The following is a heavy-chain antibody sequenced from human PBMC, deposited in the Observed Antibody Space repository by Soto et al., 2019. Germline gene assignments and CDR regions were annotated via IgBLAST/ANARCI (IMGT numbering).Heavy chain of an antibody. V-gene: IGHV3-11*01. CDR1: GFTFRDYY. J-gene: IGHJ4*02. CDR3: ARASVSSCVH. Sequence: QVQLVESRGGLVKPGGSLRLSCAASGFTFRDYYMSWIRQAPGKGLEWVSYISSSGGTKYYADSVKGRFTISRDNTKNSLYLQMDSLRAGDTAVYYCARASVSSCVHWGQGTLVTVSS. D-gene: IGHD6-13*01. CDR2: ISSSGGTK.